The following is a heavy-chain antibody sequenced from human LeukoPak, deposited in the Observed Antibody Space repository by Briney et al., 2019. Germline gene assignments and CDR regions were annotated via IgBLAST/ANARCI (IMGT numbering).Heavy chain of an antibody. CDR3: ARAWRGSYVFDY. CDR1: GFTFSAYS. J-gene: IGHJ4*02. CDR2: ISSSSSYI. D-gene: IGHD3-3*01. Sequence: GGSLRLSCAASGFTFSAYSMNWVRQAPGKGLEWVSCISSSSSYIYYADSVKGRFTISRDNPQNSLYLQMSSLRAEDTAVYYCARAWRGSYVFDYWGQGTLVTDSS. V-gene: IGHV3-21*01.